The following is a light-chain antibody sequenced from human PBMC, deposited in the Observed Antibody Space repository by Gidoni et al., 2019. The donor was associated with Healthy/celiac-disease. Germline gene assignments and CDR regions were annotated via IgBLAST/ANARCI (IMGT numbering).Light chain of an antibody. CDR2: GKN. Sequence: SSELTQALAVSVALGQTVRITCQGDSLRSYYASWYQQKPGQAPVLVIYGKNNRPSGIPDRFSGSSSGNTASLTIAGAQAEDEADYYCNSRDSSGNLVVFGGGTKLTVL. CDR3: NSRDSSGNLVV. CDR1: SLRSYY. V-gene: IGLV3-19*01. J-gene: IGLJ2*01.